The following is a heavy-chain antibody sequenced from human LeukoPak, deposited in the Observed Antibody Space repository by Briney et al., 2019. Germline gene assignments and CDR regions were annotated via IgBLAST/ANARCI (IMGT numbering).Heavy chain of an antibody. V-gene: IGHV3-7*03. CDR2: IKQDGSEK. D-gene: IGHD3-10*01. CDR1: GFTFSSYW. J-gene: IGHJ4*02. CDR3: ARPGFGELFGYFDY. Sequence: GGSLRLSCAASGFTFSSYWMSWVRQAPGKGLEWVANIKQDGSEKYYVDSVKGRFTISRDNAKNSLYLQMNSLRAEDTALYYCARPGFGELFGYFDYWGQGTLVTVSS.